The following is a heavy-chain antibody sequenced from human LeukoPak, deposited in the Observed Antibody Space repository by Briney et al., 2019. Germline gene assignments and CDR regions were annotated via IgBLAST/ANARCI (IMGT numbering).Heavy chain of an antibody. J-gene: IGHJ4*02. V-gene: IGHV1-2*02. CDR2: INPNNDVT. Sequence: ASVKVSCKASGYTFTGYYMHWVRQAPGQGLEWMGWINPNNDVTNYALKFQGRVTMTRDTSISTAYMELSGLRSADTAAYYCAKXXXXXYFDYXXQGTLVTVSS. CDR1: GYTFTGYY. CDR3: AKXXXXXYFDY.